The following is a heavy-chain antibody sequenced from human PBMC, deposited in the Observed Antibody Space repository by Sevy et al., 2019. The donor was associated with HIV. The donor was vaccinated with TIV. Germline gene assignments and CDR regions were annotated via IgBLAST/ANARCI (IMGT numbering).Heavy chain of an antibody. J-gene: IGHJ4*02. CDR3: ARVGHGVPLWPPFDY. Sequence: ASVKVSCKASGYIFTNFYIYWVRQAPGQGLEWMGWINPNRGDTSYAQKLQGRVTMTRVMSITTAYMDLSGLKSDDTALYYCARVGHGVPLWPPFDYWGQGTLVTVSS. CDR1: GYIFTNFY. CDR2: INPNRGDT. D-gene: IGHD1-26*01. V-gene: IGHV1-2*02.